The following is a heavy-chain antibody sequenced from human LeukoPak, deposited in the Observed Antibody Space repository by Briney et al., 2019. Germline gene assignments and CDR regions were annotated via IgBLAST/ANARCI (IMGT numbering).Heavy chain of an antibody. Sequence: GASVTVSCKASGGTFSSYAISWVRQAPGQGLEWMGGIIPIFGTANYAQKFQGRVTITADESTSTAYMELSSLRSEDTAVYYCARDRDRITFGGVIVPTPGWFDPWGQGTLVTVSS. CDR2: IIPIFGTA. J-gene: IGHJ5*02. CDR1: GGTFSSYA. D-gene: IGHD3-16*02. CDR3: ARDRDRITFGGVIVPTPGWFDP. V-gene: IGHV1-69*13.